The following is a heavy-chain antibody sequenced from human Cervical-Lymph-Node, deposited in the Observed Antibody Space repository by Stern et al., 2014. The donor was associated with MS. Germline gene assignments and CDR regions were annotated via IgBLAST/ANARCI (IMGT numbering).Heavy chain of an antibody. CDR1: GFTFTSSA. J-gene: IGHJ3*02. V-gene: IGHV1-58*01. CDR3: AAEPMYYSDSVGAFDI. Sequence: QLVQSGPEGKKPGTSVKVSCKASGFTFTSSAVQWVRQARGQRLEWVGWSGVGSGNTNYAQKFQERVTITRDMSTSTAYMELSSLRSEDTAVYYCAAEPMYYSDSVGAFDIWGQGTMVTVSS. CDR2: SGVGSGNT. D-gene: IGHD3-22*01.